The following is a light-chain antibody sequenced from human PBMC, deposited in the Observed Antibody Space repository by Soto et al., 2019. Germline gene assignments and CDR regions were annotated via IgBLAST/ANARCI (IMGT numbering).Light chain of an antibody. CDR3: QQSYSTPLT. CDR2: AAS. Sequence: IQMTQSPSSLSASVGDRVTITCRASQSISSYLNWYQQKPGKAPKLLIYAASSLQSGVASRFSGSGAGTYFTLTISSLQPEDFATYYCQQSYSTPLTFGGGTKVEIK. V-gene: IGKV1-39*01. CDR1: QSISSY. J-gene: IGKJ4*01.